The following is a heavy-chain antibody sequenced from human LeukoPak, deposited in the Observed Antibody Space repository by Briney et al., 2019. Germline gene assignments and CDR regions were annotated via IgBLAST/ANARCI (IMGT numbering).Heavy chain of an antibody. CDR1: GYTLTELS. J-gene: IGHJ5*02. CDR2: FDPEDGGT. D-gene: IGHD3-10*01. Sequence: ASVKVSCKVSGYTLTELSIHWVRQAPGKGLEWMGGFDPEDGGTIYAQKFQGRVTMTEDTSTDTAYMELSSLRSEDTAVYYCATDPKLLWLGEHNWFAPWGQGTLVTVSS. V-gene: IGHV1-24*01. CDR3: ATDPKLLWLGEHNWFAP.